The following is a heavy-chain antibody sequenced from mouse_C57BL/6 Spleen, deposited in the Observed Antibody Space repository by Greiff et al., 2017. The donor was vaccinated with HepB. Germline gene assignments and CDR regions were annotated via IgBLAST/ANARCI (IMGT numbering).Heavy chain of an antibody. CDR1: GYTFTSYW. V-gene: IGHV1-55*01. J-gene: IGHJ3*01. CDR3: AREELAGTFFAY. CDR2: IYPGSGST. Sequence: QVQLQQPGAELVKPGASVKMSCKASGYTFTSYWITWVKQRPGQGLEWMGDIYPGSGSTNYNEKFKSKATLTVDTSSSTAYMQLSSLTSEDSAVYYCAREELAGTFFAYWGQGTLVTVSA. D-gene: IGHD4-1*01.